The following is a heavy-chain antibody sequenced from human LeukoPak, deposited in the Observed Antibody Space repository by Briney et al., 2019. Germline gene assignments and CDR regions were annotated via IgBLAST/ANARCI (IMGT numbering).Heavy chain of an antibody. CDR2: IKQDGSQR. D-gene: IGHD6-6*01. CDR1: GFTFSTYA. CDR3: ARRGGSSSRRSPIDY. Sequence: GGSLRLSCVASGFTFSTYAMIWVRLAPGKGPEWVANIKQDGSQRYYVDSVRGRFTISRDNAKNSLFLQMNGLRAEDTAVYYCARRGGSSSRRSPIDYWGQGTLVTVSS. J-gene: IGHJ4*02. V-gene: IGHV3-7*01.